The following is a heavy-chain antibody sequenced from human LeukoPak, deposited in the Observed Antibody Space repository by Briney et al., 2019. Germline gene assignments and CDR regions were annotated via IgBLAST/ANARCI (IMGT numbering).Heavy chain of an antibody. CDR1: GFTFSSYG. Sequence: GGSLRLSCAASGFTFSSYGMHWVRQAPGKGLEWVAVISYDGSNKYYADSVKGRFTISRDNSKNTLYLQMNSLRAEDTAVYYCAKAYCSSTSRPIYYYYYGMDVWGQGTTVTVSS. J-gene: IGHJ6*02. D-gene: IGHD2-2*01. V-gene: IGHV3-30*18. CDR3: AKAYCSSTSRPIYYYYYGMDV. CDR2: ISYDGSNK.